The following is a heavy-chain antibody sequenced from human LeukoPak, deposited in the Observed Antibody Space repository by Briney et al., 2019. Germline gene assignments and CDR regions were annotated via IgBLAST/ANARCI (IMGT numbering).Heavy chain of an antibody. J-gene: IGHJ4*02. V-gene: IGHV3-23*01. CDR2: ISGNSAVT. CDR3: AKRSLYSNGWYDFGY. Sequence: GGSLRLSCAASGFAFSTFAMAWVRQAPGKGLEWVSVISGNSAVTYYADSVKGRFTIFRDNSKNTVYLQMNSLRAEDTATYYCAKRSLYSNGWYDFGYWGQGTLVTVSS. CDR1: GFAFSTFA. D-gene: IGHD6-19*01.